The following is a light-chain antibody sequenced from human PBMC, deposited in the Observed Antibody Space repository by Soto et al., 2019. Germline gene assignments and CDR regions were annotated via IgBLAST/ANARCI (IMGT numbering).Light chain of an antibody. CDR2: TGS. J-gene: IGKJ4*01. CDR3: QQANSFPLT. CDR1: QGISSW. V-gene: IGKV1-12*01. Sequence: DLQMTPAPFSGSAFVGGRVRIPCRAGQGISSWLAWYQQKPGRAPKLLIYTGSSLQSGVPSRFSGTGSGTDFTLTISSLQPEDVATYYCQQANSFPLTFGGGTKVEIK.